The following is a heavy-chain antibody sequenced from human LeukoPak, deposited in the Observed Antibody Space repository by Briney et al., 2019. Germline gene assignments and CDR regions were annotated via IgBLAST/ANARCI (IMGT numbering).Heavy chain of an antibody. CDR3: AKNAAGIVLMIYAPLDS. CDR1: GFTFGTYA. Sequence: PGGSLRLSCAASGFTFGTYAMSWVRQAPGKGLEWVSTLSGSGGSTYYADSVKGRFTISGDESKNTLSLQMNSLRPEDTAVYYCAKNAAGIVLMIYAPLDSWGQGTLVTVSS. V-gene: IGHV3-23*01. CDR2: LSGSGGST. D-gene: IGHD2-8*01. J-gene: IGHJ4*02.